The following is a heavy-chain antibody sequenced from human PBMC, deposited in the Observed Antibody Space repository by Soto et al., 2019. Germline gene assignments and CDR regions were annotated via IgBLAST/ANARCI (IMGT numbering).Heavy chain of an antibody. CDR2: ISDDSINK. D-gene: IGHD4-17*01. Sequence: QVQLVESGGGVVQPGRSLRLSCSASGFTFGDYALHWVRQAPGKGLEWVAVISDDSINKYIADSVKGRFIIYRDNSKNTVFLQMSSLGLEDTAIYYCARRLTAAVTAMVYWGEGTLVTVSS. V-gene: IGHV3-30-3*01. J-gene: IGHJ4*02. CDR3: ARRLTAAVTAMVY. CDR1: GFTFGDYA.